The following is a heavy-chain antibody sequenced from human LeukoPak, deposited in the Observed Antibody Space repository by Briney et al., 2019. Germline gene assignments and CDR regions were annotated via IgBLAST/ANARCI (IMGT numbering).Heavy chain of an antibody. CDR3: ARESSFLNGGDYFDY. Sequence: SETLSLTCTVSGGSISSGGYYWSWIRQPPGKGLEWIGSIYYSGSTYYNPSLKSRVTISVDTSKNQFSLKLSSVTAADTAVYYCARESSFLNGGDYFDYWGQGTLVTVSS. V-gene: IGHV4-39*07. D-gene: IGHD2/OR15-2a*01. CDR1: GGSISSGGYY. CDR2: IYYSGST. J-gene: IGHJ4*02.